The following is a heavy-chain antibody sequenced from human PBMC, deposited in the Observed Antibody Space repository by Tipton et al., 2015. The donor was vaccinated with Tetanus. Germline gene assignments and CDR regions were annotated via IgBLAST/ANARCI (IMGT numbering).Heavy chain of an antibody. CDR2: IYTSGST. V-gene: IGHV4-59*10. CDR3: ARGYSSGWYRGAFDI. Sequence: TLSLTCAVYGGSFSGYYWSWIRQPAGKGLEWIGRIYTSGSTNYNPSLKSRVTMSVDTSKNQFSLKLSSVTAADTAVYYCARGYSSGWYRGAFDIWGQGTMVTVSS. J-gene: IGHJ3*02. D-gene: IGHD6-19*01. CDR1: GGSFSGYY.